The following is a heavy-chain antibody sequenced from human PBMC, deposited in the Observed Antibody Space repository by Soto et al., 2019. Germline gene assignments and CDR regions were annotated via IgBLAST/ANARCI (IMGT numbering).Heavy chain of an antibody. V-gene: IGHV4-59*01. CDR2: IYYSGIN. CDR1: GASISSYY. D-gene: IGHD3-16*02. CDR3: ARGHIWGSYRYAWFDP. Sequence: SETLSLTCTVSGASISSYYWSWIRQPPGKGLEWIGYIYYSGINNYNPSLKSRVTISVDTSKNQFSLKLSSVTAADTAVYYCARGHIWGSYRYAWFDPWGQGTMLTV. J-gene: IGHJ5*02.